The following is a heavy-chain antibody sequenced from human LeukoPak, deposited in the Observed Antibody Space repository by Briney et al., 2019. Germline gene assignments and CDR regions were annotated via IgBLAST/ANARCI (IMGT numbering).Heavy chain of an antibody. CDR1: GFTFNSYS. J-gene: IGHJ4*02. Sequence: PGGSLRLSCAGSGFTFNSYSMNWVRQAPGKGLEWVAYISTSSSIIYYADSVKGRFTISRDNAKNSLYLQMNSLRAEDTAVYYCARDGLGTGNFDYWGQGTLVTVSS. D-gene: IGHD1-1*01. V-gene: IGHV3-48*04. CDR3: ARDGLGTGNFDY. CDR2: ISTSSSII.